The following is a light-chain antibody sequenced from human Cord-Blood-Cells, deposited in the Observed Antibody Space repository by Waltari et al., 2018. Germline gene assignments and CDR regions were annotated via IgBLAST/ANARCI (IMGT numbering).Light chain of an antibody. J-gene: IGLJ3*02. CDR2: GKN. CDR1: SLRSYY. V-gene: IGLV3-19*01. CDR3: DSRDSSGSNRV. Sequence: SSELTHVPAVSVALGQTVRITCLGDSLRSYYASWYQQKPGQAPVLVIYGKNNRPTGVPDRFSGCSSGDTASLTITGAQAEDEADYYCDSRDSSGSNRVFGGGTKLTVL.